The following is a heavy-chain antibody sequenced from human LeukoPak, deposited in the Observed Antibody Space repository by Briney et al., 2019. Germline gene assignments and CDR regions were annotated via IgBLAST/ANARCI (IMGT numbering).Heavy chain of an antibody. J-gene: IGHJ6*03. CDR3: AREPGIAAAGPYYYYMDV. CDR1: GFTFSSYW. CDR2: IKQDGSEE. Sequence: PGGSLRLSCAASGFTFSSYWMSWVRQAPGKGLVWVANIKQDGSEEYYVDSVKGRFTISRDNAKNSLYLQMNSLRAEDTAVYYCAREPGIAAAGPYYYYMDVWGKGTTVTVSS. D-gene: IGHD6-13*01. V-gene: IGHV3-7*01.